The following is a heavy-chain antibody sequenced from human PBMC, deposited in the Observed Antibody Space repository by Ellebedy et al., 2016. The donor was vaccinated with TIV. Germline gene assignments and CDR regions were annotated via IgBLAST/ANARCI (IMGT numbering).Heavy chain of an antibody. J-gene: IGHJ4*02. CDR3: SRGGHYSDSLFDS. D-gene: IGHD3-22*01. CDR1: GLTFSSYW. Sequence: GGSLRLXCAASGLTFSSYWMHWVRQAPGKGLVWVSRINADGRSRSYADSVKGRFTISRDNADNTLYLQMNSLRGDGTAVYYCSRGGHYSDSLFDSWGRGTLVTVSS. V-gene: IGHV3-74*01. CDR2: INADGRSR.